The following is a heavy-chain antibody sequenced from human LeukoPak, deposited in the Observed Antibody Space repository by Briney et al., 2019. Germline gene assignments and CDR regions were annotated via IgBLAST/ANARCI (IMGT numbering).Heavy chain of an antibody. Sequence: ASVKVSCKASGYTFTSYDINWVRQATGQGLEWMGWMNPNSGNTGYAQKFQGRVTITRNTSISTAYMELSNLRSEDTAVYHCAREGSRGKDYYYYYYMDVWGKGTTVTVSS. D-gene: IGHD3-10*01. J-gene: IGHJ6*03. CDR2: MNPNSGNT. V-gene: IGHV1-8*03. CDR1: GYTFTSYD. CDR3: AREGSRGKDYYYYYYMDV.